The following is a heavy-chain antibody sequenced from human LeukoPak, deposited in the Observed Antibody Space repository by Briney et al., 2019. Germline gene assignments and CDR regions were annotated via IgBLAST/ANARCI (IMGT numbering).Heavy chain of an antibody. Sequence: SETLSLTCTVSGGSISSCSHCWGWLRQSPGKGLEWFGSIYFSGINYYNPSLKSRVTTSEDTSKNQFSLKLSSVTAADTAVYYCGRYGGTRPYWYFDLWGRGTMVTVSS. V-gene: IGHV4-39*01. CDR3: GRYGGTRPYWYFDL. CDR2: IYFSGIN. CDR1: GGSISSCSHC. J-gene: IGHJ2*01. D-gene: IGHD4-23*01.